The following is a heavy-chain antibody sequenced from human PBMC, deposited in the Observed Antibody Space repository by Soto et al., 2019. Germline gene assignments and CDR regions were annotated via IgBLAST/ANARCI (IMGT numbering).Heavy chain of an antibody. D-gene: IGHD3-9*01. Sequence: SETLSLTCTVSGGSISSGGSCCSWIRQHPGKGLEWIGYIYYSVSTYYNPSLKSRVTISVYTSKNQFSLKLSSVTAADTAVHYCASTSSVLRYFDWLSPDYYYGMDVWGQGTKVTVSS. CDR3: ASTSSVLRYFDWLSPDYYYGMDV. CDR2: IYYSVST. CDR1: GGSISSGGSC. V-gene: IGHV4-31*03. J-gene: IGHJ6*01.